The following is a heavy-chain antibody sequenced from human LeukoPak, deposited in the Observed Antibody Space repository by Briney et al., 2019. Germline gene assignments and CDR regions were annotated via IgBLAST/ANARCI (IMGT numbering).Heavy chain of an antibody. CDR2: IKQDGSEK. CDR3: ARDDFEAADAFDI. D-gene: IGHD2-21*02. Sequence: GGSLRLSCAASGFTFSSYWMSWVRQAPGKGLEWVANIKQDGSEKYYVDSVKGRFTISRDNAKNSLYLQMNSLRAEDTAVYYCARDDFEAADAFDIWGQGTMVTVSS. J-gene: IGHJ3*02. V-gene: IGHV3-7*01. CDR1: GFTFSSYW.